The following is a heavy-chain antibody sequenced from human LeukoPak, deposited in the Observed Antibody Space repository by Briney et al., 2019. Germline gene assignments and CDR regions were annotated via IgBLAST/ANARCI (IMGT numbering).Heavy chain of an antibody. D-gene: IGHD2-2*01. V-gene: IGHV3-74*01. CDR3: ASLGNYCSSTSCSDY. CDR1: GFTFSSYW. J-gene: IGHJ4*02. Sequence: GGSLRLSCAASGFTFSSYWMHWVRQAPGKGLVWVSRINSDGSSTSYADSVKGRFTISRDNAKNTLYLQMISLRAEDTAVYYCASLGNYCSSTSCSDYWGQGTLVTVSS. CDR2: INSDGSST.